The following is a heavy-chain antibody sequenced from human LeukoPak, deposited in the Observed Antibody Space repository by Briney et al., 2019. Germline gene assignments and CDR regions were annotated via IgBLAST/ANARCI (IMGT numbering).Heavy chain of an antibody. Sequence: KPSETLSLTCTVSGDSISSNNYFWGLIRQPPGKDLEWIGTIYYTGSTFYNPSLNSRVTISVARSKNQFSLRLSSVTAADTAVYYCARHRDCSTTTCSVKWGFDYWGQGTLVTVSS. CDR1: GDSISSNNYF. V-gene: IGHV4-39*01. CDR3: ARHRDCSTTTCSVKWGFDY. D-gene: IGHD2-2*01. J-gene: IGHJ4*02. CDR2: IYYTGST.